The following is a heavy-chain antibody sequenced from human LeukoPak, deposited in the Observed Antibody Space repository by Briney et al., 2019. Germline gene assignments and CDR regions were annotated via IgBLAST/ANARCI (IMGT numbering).Heavy chain of an antibody. CDR2: INPNSGGT. CDR3: ARVRITMVRGVPYGAFDI. J-gene: IGHJ3*02. CDR1: GYTFIGYY. Sequence: GASVKVSCKASGYTFIGYYMYWVRQAPGQGLEWMGWINPNSGGTNYAQKFQGRVTMTRDTSISTAYMEPSRLRSDDTAVYYCARVRITMVRGVPYGAFDIWGQGTMVTVSS. D-gene: IGHD3-10*01. V-gene: IGHV1-2*02.